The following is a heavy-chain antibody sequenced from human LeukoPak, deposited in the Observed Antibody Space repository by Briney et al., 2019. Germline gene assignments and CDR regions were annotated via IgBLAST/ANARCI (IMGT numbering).Heavy chain of an antibody. Sequence: GGSLRLSCAASGFTFSSYAMSWVRQAPGKGLEWVSAISGSGGSTYYADSVKGRFTISRDNSKNTLYLQMNSLRAEGTAVYYCAKGLGGYYYGMDVWGQGTTVTVSS. CDR3: AKGLGGYYYGMDV. V-gene: IGHV3-23*01. CDR2: ISGSGGST. CDR1: GFTFSSYA. J-gene: IGHJ6*02.